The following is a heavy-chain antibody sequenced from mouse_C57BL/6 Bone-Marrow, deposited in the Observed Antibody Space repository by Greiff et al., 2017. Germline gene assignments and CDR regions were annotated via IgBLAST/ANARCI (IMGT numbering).Heavy chain of an antibody. Sequence: EVKLVESGPGLVKPSQSLSLTCSVTGYSITSGYYWNWLRQFPGNKLEWMGYISYDGSNNYNPSLKNRISITRDTSKNQFFLKLNSVTTEDTATYYCARDAYDYDSFAYWGQGTLVTVSA. D-gene: IGHD2-4*01. CDR3: ARDAYDYDSFAY. J-gene: IGHJ3*01. V-gene: IGHV3-6*01. CDR2: ISYDGSN. CDR1: GYSITSGYY.